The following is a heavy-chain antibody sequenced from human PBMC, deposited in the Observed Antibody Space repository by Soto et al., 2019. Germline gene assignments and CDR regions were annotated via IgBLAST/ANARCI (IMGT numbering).Heavy chain of an antibody. J-gene: IGHJ4*02. CDR3: ARQTYCSSTSCYTVDS. V-gene: IGHV5-51*01. CDR1: GYSFTSYW. D-gene: IGHD2-2*02. Sequence: PGESLKISFKGSGYSFTSYWIGWVRQMPGKGLEWMGIIYLGDSDTRYSPSFQGQVTISADKSISTAYLQWSSLKASDTAMYYCARQTYCSSTSCYTVDSWGQGTLVTVSS. CDR2: IYLGDSDT.